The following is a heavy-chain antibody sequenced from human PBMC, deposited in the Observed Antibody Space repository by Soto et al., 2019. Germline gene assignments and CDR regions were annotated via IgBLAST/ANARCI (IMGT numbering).Heavy chain of an antibody. CDR1: GYTFTSYY. D-gene: IGHD6-13*01. Sequence: ASVKVSCPSSGYTFTSYYMHWVRQAPGQGLEWMGIINPSGGSTSYAQKFQGRVTMTRDTSTSTVYMELSSLRSEDTAVYYGARDQGIAAEAGDCGQGTPVTVSS. CDR2: INPSGGST. CDR3: ARDQGIAAEAGD. V-gene: IGHV1-46*01. J-gene: IGHJ4*02.